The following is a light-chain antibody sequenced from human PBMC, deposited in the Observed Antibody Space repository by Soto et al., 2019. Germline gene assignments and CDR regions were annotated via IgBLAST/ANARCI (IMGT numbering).Light chain of an antibody. CDR3: QQYNSYSWT. Sequence: DIQMTQSPSTLSASVGDRVTITCRASQSISSWLAWYQQKPGKAPRLLIYAASSLKSGVPSRFSGSGSGTEFTLTISSLQPDDFAPYYCQQYNSYSWTFGQGTKVEIK. CDR1: QSISSW. CDR2: AAS. J-gene: IGKJ1*01. V-gene: IGKV1-5*01.